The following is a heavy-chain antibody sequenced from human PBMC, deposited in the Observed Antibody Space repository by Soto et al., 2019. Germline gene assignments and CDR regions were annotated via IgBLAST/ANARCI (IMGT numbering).Heavy chain of an antibody. D-gene: IGHD6-13*01. CDR1: GFTFDDYA. V-gene: IGHV3-9*01. J-gene: IGHJ4*02. CDR2: ISWNSGSI. Sequence: EAQLVESGGGLVQPGRSLRLSCAASGFTFDDYAMHWVRQAPGKGLEWVSGISWNSGSIGYADSVKGRFTISRDDAKNSLYLQMNSLRAEDTALYYCAKDRGDSSSWYYFDYWGQGTLVTVSS. CDR3: AKDRGDSSSWYYFDY.